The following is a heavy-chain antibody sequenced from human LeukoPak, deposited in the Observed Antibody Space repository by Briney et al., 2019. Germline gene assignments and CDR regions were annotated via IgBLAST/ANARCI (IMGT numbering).Heavy chain of an antibody. D-gene: IGHD6-13*01. V-gene: IGHV3-11*04. CDR3: ARGLHDRSWYGAH. Sequence: GGSLRLSCAASGLTFSDYYMSWIRQAPGKGLEWVSYISSSGSTIYYADSVKGRFTISRDNFKNALYLQMNSLRLEDTAVYYCARGLHDRSWYGAHWGQGTLLSVSS. CDR2: ISSSGSTI. CDR1: GLTFSDYY. J-gene: IGHJ4*02.